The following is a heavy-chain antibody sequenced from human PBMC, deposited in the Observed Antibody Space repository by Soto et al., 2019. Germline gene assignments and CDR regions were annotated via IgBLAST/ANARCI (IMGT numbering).Heavy chain of an antibody. Sequence: ASVKVSCKASGDTFSSYAISWVRQAPGQGLEWMGGIIPIFGSVNYAQKFQGRVTITADESTGTAYMELSSLRSEDTAVFYCARDTAMVTLGYYYSGMDVWGQGTTVTVSS. CDR3: ARDTAMVTLGYYYSGMDV. CDR1: GDTFSSYA. D-gene: IGHD5-18*01. CDR2: IIPIFGSV. V-gene: IGHV1-69*13. J-gene: IGHJ6*02.